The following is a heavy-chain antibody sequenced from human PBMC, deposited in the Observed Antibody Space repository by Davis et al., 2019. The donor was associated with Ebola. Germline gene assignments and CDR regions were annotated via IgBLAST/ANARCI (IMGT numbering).Heavy chain of an antibody. Sequence: SETLSLTCAVYGGSFSGYYWSWIRQPPGKGLEWIGEINHSGSTNYNPSLKSRVTISVDTSKNQFSLKLSSVTAADTAVYYCARPDASGALYFDYWGQGTLVTVSS. D-gene: IGHD2-2*01. CDR3: ARPDASGALYFDY. J-gene: IGHJ4*02. CDR1: GGSFSGYY. V-gene: IGHV4-34*01. CDR2: INHSGST.